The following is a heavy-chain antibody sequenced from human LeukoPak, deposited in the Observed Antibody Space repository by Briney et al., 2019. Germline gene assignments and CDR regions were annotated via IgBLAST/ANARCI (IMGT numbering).Heavy chain of an antibody. Sequence: SETLSLTCAVSGYSISSGYYWGWIRQPPGKGLEWIGSIYHSGSTYYNPSIKSRVTISVDTSKNQFSLKLSSVTAADTAVYYCARHAGATVVTPGAFDIWGQGTMVTVSS. V-gene: IGHV4-38-2*01. J-gene: IGHJ3*02. CDR1: GYSISSGYY. D-gene: IGHD4-23*01. CDR3: ARHAGATVVTPGAFDI. CDR2: IYHSGST.